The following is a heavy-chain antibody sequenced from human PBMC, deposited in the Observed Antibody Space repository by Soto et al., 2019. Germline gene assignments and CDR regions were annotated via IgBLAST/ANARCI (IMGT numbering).Heavy chain of an antibody. J-gene: IGHJ5*02. V-gene: IGHV4-34*01. CDR2: INHSGST. CDR3: ARDKSSSWNRGWFDP. CDR1: GGSFSGYY. D-gene: IGHD6-13*01. Sequence: LETLSLTCAVYGGSFSGYYWSWIRQPPGKGLEWIGEINHSGSTNYNPSLKSRVTISVDTSKNQFSLKLSSVTAADTAVYYCARDKSSSWNRGWFDPWGQGTLVTVSS.